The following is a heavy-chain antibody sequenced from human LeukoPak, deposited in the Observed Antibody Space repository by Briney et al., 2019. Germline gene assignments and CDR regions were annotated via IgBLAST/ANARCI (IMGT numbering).Heavy chain of an antibody. CDR1: GFTFSNYG. CDR3: ALRGFGPRKEHDY. CDR2: IRYDGSSE. D-gene: IGHD3-10*01. Sequence: PGGSLRLSCAASGFTFSNYGMHWVRQAPGQGLQWVAFIRYDGSSEQYADSVKVRFTISRDNSKNTLYLQMNSLRAEDTAVYYCALRGFGPRKEHDYWGQGTLVTVSS. J-gene: IGHJ4*02. V-gene: IGHV3-30*02.